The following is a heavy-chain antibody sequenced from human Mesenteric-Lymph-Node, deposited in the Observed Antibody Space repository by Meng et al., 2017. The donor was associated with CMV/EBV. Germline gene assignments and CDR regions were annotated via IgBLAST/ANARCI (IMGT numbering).Heavy chain of an antibody. CDR3: ARRQYQLLFYYYYYGMDV. J-gene: IGHJ6*02. CDR2: IKQDGSEK. CDR1: GFTFSEYG. V-gene: IGHV3-7*01. D-gene: IGHD2-2*01. Sequence: GESLKISCAASGFTFSEYGMHWVRQAPGKGLEWVANIKQDGSEKYYVDSVKGRFTISRDNAKNSLYLQMNSLRAEDTAVYYCARRQYQLLFYYYYYGMDVWGQGTTVTVSS.